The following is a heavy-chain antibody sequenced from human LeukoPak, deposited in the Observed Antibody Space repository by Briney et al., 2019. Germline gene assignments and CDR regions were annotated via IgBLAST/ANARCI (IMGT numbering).Heavy chain of an antibody. J-gene: IGHJ4*02. D-gene: IGHD6-19*01. CDR2: IYSGGST. V-gene: IGHV3-53*01. Sequence: GGSLRLSCAASGSTVSSNYMSWVRQAPGKGLEWVSVIYSGGSTYYADSVKGRFTISRDNSKNTLYLQMNSLRAEDTAVYYCARGLIAVAGTPFDYWGQGTLVTVSS. CDR3: ARGLIAVAGTPFDY. CDR1: GSTVSSNY.